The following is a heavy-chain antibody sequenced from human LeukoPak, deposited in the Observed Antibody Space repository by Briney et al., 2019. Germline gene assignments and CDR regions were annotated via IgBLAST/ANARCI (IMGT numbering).Heavy chain of an antibody. CDR2: INPSGGST. D-gene: IGHD4-17*01. CDR1: GYTFTSYY. J-gene: IGHJ5*02. Sequence: ASVKVSCKASGYTFTSYYMRWVRQAPGQGLEWMGIINPSGGSTSYAQKFQGRVTMTRDTSTSTVYMELSSLRSEDTAVYYCARDVHGDYGSGWFDPWGQGTLVSVSS. V-gene: IGHV1-46*01. CDR3: ARDVHGDYGSGWFDP.